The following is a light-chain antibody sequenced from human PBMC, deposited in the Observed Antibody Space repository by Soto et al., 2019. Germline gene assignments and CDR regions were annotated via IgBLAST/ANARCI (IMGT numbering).Light chain of an antibody. CDR3: SSYAGINNVI. Sequence: QPVLTQPASASGSPGQSVTISCTGTSSDVGAYDFVSWYHQQSGKAPKLLIFEVTKRPSGVPNRFSGSKSGNTASLTVSGLQADDEGDYYCSSYAGINNVIFGAGTKVTVL. CDR2: EVT. CDR1: SSDVGAYDF. V-gene: IGLV2-8*01. J-gene: IGLJ1*01.